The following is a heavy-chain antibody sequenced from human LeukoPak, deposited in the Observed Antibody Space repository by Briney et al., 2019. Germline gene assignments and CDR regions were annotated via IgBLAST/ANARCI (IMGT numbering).Heavy chain of an antibody. D-gene: IGHD6-13*01. V-gene: IGHV3-21*01. J-gene: IGHJ4*02. CDR3: ARAHYSSRPTYGYYFDY. CDR2: ISSRYNYI. CDR1: GFTFSNYS. Sequence: GGSLRLSCAASGFTFSNYSMNWVRQAPGKGLEWVSSISSRYNYIYYTDSVEGRFTISRDNAKNSLYLQMSSLRAEDTAVYYCARAHYSSRPTYGYYFDYWGQGILVTVSS.